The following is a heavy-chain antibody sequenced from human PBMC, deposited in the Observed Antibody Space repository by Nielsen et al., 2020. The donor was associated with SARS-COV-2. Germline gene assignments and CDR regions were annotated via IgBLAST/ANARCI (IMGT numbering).Heavy chain of an antibody. J-gene: IGHJ6*02. D-gene: IGHD3-10*01. Sequence: GGSLRLSCAASGFTFSSYAMHWVRQAPGKGLEWVAVISYDGSNKYYADSVKGRFTISGDNSKNTLYLQMNSLRAEDTAVYYCARYTMVRGALKGGGMDVWGQGTTVTVSS. CDR3: ARYTMVRGALKGGGMDV. CDR2: ISYDGSNK. CDR1: GFTFSSYA. V-gene: IGHV3-30-3*01.